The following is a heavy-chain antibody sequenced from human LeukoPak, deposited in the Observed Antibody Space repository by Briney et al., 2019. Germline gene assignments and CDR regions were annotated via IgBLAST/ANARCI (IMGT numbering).Heavy chain of an antibody. CDR3: ARHRSGGSQDDAFDI. J-gene: IGHJ3*02. CDR2: IKQDGSEK. V-gene: IGHV3-7*02. D-gene: IGHD2-15*01. CDR1: GFTFSGSA. Sequence: GGSLRLSCATSGFTFSGSAVHWVRQASGRGLEWVADIKQDGSEKYYVDSVKGRFTISRQNAKNSLFLQMNSLRAEDTAVYYCARHRSGGSQDDAFDIWGQGTMVTVSS.